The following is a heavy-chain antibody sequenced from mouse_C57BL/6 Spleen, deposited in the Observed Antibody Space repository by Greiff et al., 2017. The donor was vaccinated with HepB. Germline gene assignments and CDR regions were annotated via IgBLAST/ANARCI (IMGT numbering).Heavy chain of an antibody. Sequence: VQLQQSGPELVKPGASVKISCKASGYSFTGYYMNWVKQSPEKSLEWIGEINPSTGGTTYNQKCKAKATLTVDKSSSTAYMQLKSLTSEDSAVYYCARGGNYGGAMDYWGQGTSVTVSS. CDR1: GYSFTGYY. V-gene: IGHV1-42*01. CDR2: INPSTGGT. CDR3: ARGGNYGGAMDY. J-gene: IGHJ4*01. D-gene: IGHD2-1*01.